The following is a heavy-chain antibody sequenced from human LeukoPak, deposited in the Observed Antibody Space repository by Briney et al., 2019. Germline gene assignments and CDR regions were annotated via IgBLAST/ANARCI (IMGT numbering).Heavy chain of an antibody. J-gene: IGHJ3*02. CDR3: ARNPASRGLDGFEM. CDR2: INSAGNT. D-gene: IGHD5-24*01. CDR1: GFSVSSNY. V-gene: IGHV3-53*01. Sequence: GGSLRLSCAASGFSVSSNYMSWVRQAPGKGLEWVSGINSAGNTNYADSIKGRFTISRDDSKNMVYLQMISMRAEDTAVYYCARNPASRGLDGFEMWGHGTVVTVSS.